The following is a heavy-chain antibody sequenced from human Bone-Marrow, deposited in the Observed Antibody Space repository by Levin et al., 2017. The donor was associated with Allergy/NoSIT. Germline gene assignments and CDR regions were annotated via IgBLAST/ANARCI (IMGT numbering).Heavy chain of an antibody. CDR3: ARHRFVVVVPAAIDWFDP. J-gene: IGHJ5*02. V-gene: IGHV4-39*01. CDR1: FFSLLILLSY. CDR2: IYYSGST. Sequence: LSLPFPFSFFSLLILLSYWGWIRQPPGKGLEWIGSIYYSGSTYYNPSLKSRVTLSVDTSKNQFSLKLSSVTAADTAVYYCARHRFVVVVPAAIDWFDPWGQGTLVTVSS. D-gene: IGHD2-2*01.